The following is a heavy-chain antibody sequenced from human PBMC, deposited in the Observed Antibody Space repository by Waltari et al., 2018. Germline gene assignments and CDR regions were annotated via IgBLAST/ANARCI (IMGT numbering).Heavy chain of an antibody. CDR1: GFTFRSYA. D-gene: IGHD3-10*01. V-gene: IGHV3-30-3*01. Sequence: QVQLVESGGGVVQPGRSLRLSCAASGFTFRSYAMHWVRQAPGKGLEWVAVISYDGSNKYYADSVKGRFTISRDNSKNTLYLQMNSLRAEDTAVYYCARDRELQSAFDIWGQGTMVTVSS. CDR2: ISYDGSNK. J-gene: IGHJ3*02. CDR3: ARDRELQSAFDI.